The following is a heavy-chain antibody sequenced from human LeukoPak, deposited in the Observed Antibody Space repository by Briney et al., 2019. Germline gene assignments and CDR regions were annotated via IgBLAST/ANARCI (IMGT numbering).Heavy chain of an antibody. CDR2: INNRGTT. CDR3: ARYRDGDRDISLDI. J-gene: IGHJ4*02. Sequence: SETLSLTCTVSDDSITSDYWSWIRQPPGKGLEWIGFINNRGTTSYNPSLTSRVTISRDMSKNQFALKLSSVSAADTAVYYCARYRDGDRDISLDIWGQGTLVTVYS. V-gene: IGHV4-59*08. CDR1: DDSITSDY. D-gene: IGHD4-17*01.